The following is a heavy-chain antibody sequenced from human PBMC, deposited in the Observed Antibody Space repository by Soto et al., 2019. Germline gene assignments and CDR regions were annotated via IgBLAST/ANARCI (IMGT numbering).Heavy chain of an antibody. CDR3: ARSNSYYYDSSSYYFPPDY. CDR2: IDWDDDK. Sequence: SGPTLVNPTQTLTLTCTFSGFSLSTSGMCVSWIRQPPGKALEWLALIDWDDDKYYSTSLKTRLTISKDTSKNQVVLTMTNMDPVDTATYYCARSNSYYYDSSSYYFPPDYWGQGTLVTVSS. J-gene: IGHJ4*02. CDR1: GFSLSTSGMC. D-gene: IGHD3-22*01. V-gene: IGHV2-70*01.